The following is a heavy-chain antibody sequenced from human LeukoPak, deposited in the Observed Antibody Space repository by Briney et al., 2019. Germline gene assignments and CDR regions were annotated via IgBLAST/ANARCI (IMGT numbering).Heavy chain of an antibody. J-gene: IGHJ4*02. Sequence: GGSLRLSCATSGLTFSSYGMHWVRQAPGKGLEWVAVISYDGSNKYYADSVKGRFTISRDNSKNTLYLQMNSLRAEDTAVYYCAKAMRGARFVDYWGQGTLVTVSS. D-gene: IGHD3-10*01. CDR1: GLTFSSYG. V-gene: IGHV3-30*18. CDR3: AKAMRGARFVDY. CDR2: ISYDGSNK.